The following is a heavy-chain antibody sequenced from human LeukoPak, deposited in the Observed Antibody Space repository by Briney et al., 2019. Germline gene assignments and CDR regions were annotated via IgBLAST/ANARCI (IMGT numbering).Heavy chain of an antibody. J-gene: IGHJ3*02. D-gene: IGHD1-26*01. Sequence: SETLSLTCTVSGGSISSYYWTWIRQPPGKGLEWIGYIYYSGSTNYNPSLKSRVTISVDTSKNQLSLKLSSVTAADTAVYYCARVSREDAFDIWGQGTMVTVSS. CDR1: GGSISSYY. V-gene: IGHV4-59*01. CDR3: ARVSREDAFDI. CDR2: IYYSGST.